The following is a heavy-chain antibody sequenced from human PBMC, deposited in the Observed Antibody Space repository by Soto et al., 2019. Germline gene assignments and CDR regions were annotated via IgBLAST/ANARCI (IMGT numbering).Heavy chain of an antibody. CDR3: ARDGPSDIVVVPASPDY. D-gene: IGHD2-2*01. V-gene: IGHV1-18*01. J-gene: IGHJ4*02. Sequence: GASVKVSCKASGYTFTSYGISWVRQAPGQGLEWMGWISAYNGNTSYAQKFQSRVTMTRDTSTSTVYMELSSLRSEDTAVYYCARDGPSDIVVVPASPDYWGQGTLVTVSS. CDR2: ISAYNGNT. CDR1: GYTFTSYG.